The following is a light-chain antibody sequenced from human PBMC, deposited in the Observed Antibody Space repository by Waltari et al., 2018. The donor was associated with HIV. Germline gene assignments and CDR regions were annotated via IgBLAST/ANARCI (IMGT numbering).Light chain of an antibody. CDR2: SDH. CDR3: ALWDNNVAGRV. V-gene: IGLV1-44*01. CDR1: SSNIGNNP. Sequence: QSVLTQPPSASGSPGQRVTISCSGSSSNIGNNPTNWYQQLPGTAPKLLVYSDHQRPSGVPDRFSGSKSGTSASLAISGLQSEDEGDYYCALWDNNVAGRVFGGRTRLTVL. J-gene: IGLJ2*01.